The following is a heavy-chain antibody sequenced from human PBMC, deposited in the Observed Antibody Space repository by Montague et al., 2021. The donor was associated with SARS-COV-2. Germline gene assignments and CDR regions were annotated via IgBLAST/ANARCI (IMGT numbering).Heavy chain of an antibody. V-gene: IGHV5-51*01. CDR3: ARLSYYGSGSYPFDY. D-gene: IGHD3-10*01. J-gene: IGHJ4*02. CDR2: IYPDDSDT. Sequence: QSGAEVKKPGESLKNSCKGSGYSFTSYWVGWVRQMPGKGLEWMGXIYPDDSDTRYSPSFQGQVTISADKSISTAYLQWSSLKASDTAMYYCARLSYYGSGSYPFDYWGQGTLVTVSS. CDR1: GYSFTSYW.